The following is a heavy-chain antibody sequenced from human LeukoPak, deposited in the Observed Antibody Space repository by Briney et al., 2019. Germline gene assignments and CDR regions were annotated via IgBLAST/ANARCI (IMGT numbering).Heavy chain of an antibody. Sequence: SETLSLTCAVSGGSISSSNWWSWVRQPPGKGLEWIGEIYHSGSTNYNPSLKSRVTISVDKSNNQFSLKLSSVTAADMAVYYCARDRSEAAAGSDYFDYWGQGTLVTVSS. CDR2: IYHSGST. J-gene: IGHJ4*02. CDR3: ARDRSEAAAGSDYFDY. D-gene: IGHD6-13*01. V-gene: IGHV4-4*02. CDR1: GGSISSSNW.